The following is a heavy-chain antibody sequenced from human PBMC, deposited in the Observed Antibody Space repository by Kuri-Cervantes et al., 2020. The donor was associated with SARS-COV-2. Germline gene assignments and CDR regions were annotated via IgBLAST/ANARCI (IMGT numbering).Heavy chain of an antibody. V-gene: IGHV3-48*01. D-gene: IGHD3-3*01. CDR3: ARDFDDLYYYYYMDV. J-gene: IGHJ6*03. CDR2: ISSSSSTI. CDR1: GFTFSSYS. Sequence: SCAASGFTFSSYSMNWVRQAPGKGLEWVSYISSSSSTIYYADSVKGRFTISRDNAKNSLYLQMNSLRAENTAVYYCARDFDDLYYYYYMDVWGKGTTVTVSS.